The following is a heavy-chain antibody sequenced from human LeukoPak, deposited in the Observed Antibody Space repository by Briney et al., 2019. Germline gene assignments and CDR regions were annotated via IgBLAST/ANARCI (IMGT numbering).Heavy chain of an antibody. Sequence: GGSLRLSCAASGFTFSSYWMHWVRQAPGKGLVWVSRINGDGSSTSYADSVKGRFTISRDHAKNTLYLQMNSLRAEDTAVYYCARDNAVHYDILTGYSYWGQGTLVTVSS. CDR2: INGDGSST. V-gene: IGHV3-74*01. CDR1: GFTFSSYW. D-gene: IGHD3-9*01. CDR3: ARDNAVHYDILTGYSY. J-gene: IGHJ4*02.